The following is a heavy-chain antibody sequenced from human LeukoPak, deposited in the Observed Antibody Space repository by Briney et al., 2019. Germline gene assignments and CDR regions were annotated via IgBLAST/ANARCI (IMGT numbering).Heavy chain of an antibody. V-gene: IGHV3-66*01. Sequence: GGSLRLSCAASGFTVSSNYMSWVRQAPGKGLEWVSVIYSGGSTYYADSVKGRFTISRDNSKNTLYLQMNSLRAEDTAVYYCACLDSSGWAYFDYWGQGTLVTVSS. CDR2: IYSGGST. CDR3: ACLDSSGWAYFDY. J-gene: IGHJ4*02. D-gene: IGHD6-19*01. CDR1: GFTVSSNY.